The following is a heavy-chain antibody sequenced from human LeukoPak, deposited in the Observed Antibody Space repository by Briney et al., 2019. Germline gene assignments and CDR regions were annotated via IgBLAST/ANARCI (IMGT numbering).Heavy chain of an antibody. CDR2: INHSGST. J-gene: IGHJ5*02. CDR1: GGSFSGYY. D-gene: IGHD3-10*01. Sequence: SETLSLTCAVYGGSFSGYYWSWIRQPPGKGLEWIGEINHSGSTNYNPSLKSRVTISVDASKNHFSLKLSSVTAADTAVYYCARGSSMVRGVIITQMYNWFDPWGQGTLVTVSS. CDR3: ARGSSMVRGVIITQMYNWFDP. V-gene: IGHV4-34*01.